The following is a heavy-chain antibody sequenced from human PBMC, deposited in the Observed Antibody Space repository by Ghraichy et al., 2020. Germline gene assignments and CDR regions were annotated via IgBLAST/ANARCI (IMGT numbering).Heavy chain of an antibody. CDR1: GFTFSSYA. V-gene: IGHV3-23*01. CDR2: ISGSGGST. CDR3: AKDLTSSSGYFFSIGY. J-gene: IGHJ4*02. Sequence: LSLTCAASGFTFSSYAMSWVRQAPGKGLEWVSAISGSGGSTYYADSVKGRFTISRDNSKNTLYLQMNSLRAEDTAVYYCAKDLTSSSGYFFSIGYWGQGTLVTVSS. D-gene: IGHD3-22*01.